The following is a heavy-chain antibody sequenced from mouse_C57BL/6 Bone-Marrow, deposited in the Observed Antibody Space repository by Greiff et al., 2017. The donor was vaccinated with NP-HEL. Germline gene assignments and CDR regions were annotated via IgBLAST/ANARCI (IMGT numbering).Heavy chain of an antibody. V-gene: IGHV5-9-1*02. Sequence: EVMLVESGEGLVKPGGSLKLSCAASGFTFSSYAMSWVRQTPEKRLEWVAYISSGGDYIYYADTVKGRFTISRDNARNTLYLQMSRLKSEDTAMYYCTRGRYYYAMDYWGQGTSVTVSS. CDR1: GFTFSSYA. CDR3: TRGRYYYAMDY. J-gene: IGHJ4*01. D-gene: IGHD1-1*01. CDR2: ISSGGDYI.